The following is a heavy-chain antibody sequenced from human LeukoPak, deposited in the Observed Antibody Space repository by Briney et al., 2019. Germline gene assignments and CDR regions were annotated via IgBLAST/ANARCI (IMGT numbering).Heavy chain of an antibody. CDR1: GGSISSGDYY. CDR3: ARRGFGSSSWYVKHSSGNKAGGFDP. V-gene: IGHV4-30-4*08. D-gene: IGHD6-13*01. CDR2: IYYSGSN. J-gene: IGHJ5*02. Sequence: PSETLSLTCTVSGGSISSGDYYWSWIRQPPGKGLEWIGYIYYSGSNYYNPSLKSRVTISLDKSKNQFSLKLSSVTAADTAVYYCARRGFGSSSWYVKHSSGNKAGGFDPWGQGTLVTVSS.